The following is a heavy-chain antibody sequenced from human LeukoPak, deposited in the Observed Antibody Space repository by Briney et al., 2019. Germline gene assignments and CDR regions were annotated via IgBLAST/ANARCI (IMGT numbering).Heavy chain of an antibody. CDR2: IDTDGRTT. D-gene: IGHD5-18*01. V-gene: IGHV3-74*01. J-gene: IGHJ4*02. CDR1: GFTFSRFW. CDR3: ATLNSFGSDY. Sequence: GGSLRLSCAASGFTFSRFWMHWVRQPPGKGLVWVSRIDTDGRTTTYADPVKGRFTISRDNAKNTVYLQLNSLRVEDTAMYYCATLNSFGSDYWGRGVLVTVSS.